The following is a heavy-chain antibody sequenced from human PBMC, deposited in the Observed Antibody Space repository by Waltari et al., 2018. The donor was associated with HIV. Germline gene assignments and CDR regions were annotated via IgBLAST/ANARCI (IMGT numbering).Heavy chain of an antibody. CDR1: GGSVSSGSNF. Sequence: QVQLQESGPGLVKPSETLSLTCTVSGGSVSSGSNFWSWIRQPPGKGLEWIGYISYSGHTNYNPSLKSRLTISIDTSKNQFSLKLSSVTAADTAVYYCARHNSRWRSPFDYWGQGTLVIVSS. CDR2: ISYSGHT. CDR3: ARHNSRWRSPFDY. J-gene: IGHJ4*02. D-gene: IGHD1-26*01. V-gene: IGHV4-61*01.